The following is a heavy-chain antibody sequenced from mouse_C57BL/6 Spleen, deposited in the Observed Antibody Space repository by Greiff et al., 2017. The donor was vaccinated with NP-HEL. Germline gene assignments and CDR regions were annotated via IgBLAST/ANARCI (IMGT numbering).Heavy chain of an antibody. Sequence: EVKVVESGPELVKPGASVKIPCKASGYTFTDYNMDWVKQSHGKSLEWIGDINPNNGGTIYNQKFKGKATLTVDKSSSTAYMELRSLTSEDTAVYYCARRGYDGGDYFDYWGQGTTLTVSS. J-gene: IGHJ2*01. CDR2: INPNNGGT. V-gene: IGHV1-18*01. CDR1: GYTFTDYN. CDR3: ARRGYDGGDYFDY. D-gene: IGHD2-2*01.